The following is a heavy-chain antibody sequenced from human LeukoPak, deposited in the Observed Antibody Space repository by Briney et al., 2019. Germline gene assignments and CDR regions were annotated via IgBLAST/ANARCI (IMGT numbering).Heavy chain of an antibody. CDR3: ARGSAGGYFDY. CDR2: IYYSGST. V-gene: IGHV4-61*08. Sequence: PSQTLSLTCTVSGGSISSGDYYWSWIRQPPGKGLEWIGYIYYSGSTNYNPSLKSRVTISVDTSKNQFSLKLSSVTAADTAVYYCARGSAGGYFDYWGQGTLVTVSS. J-gene: IGHJ4*02. D-gene: IGHD1-26*01. CDR1: GGSISSGDYY.